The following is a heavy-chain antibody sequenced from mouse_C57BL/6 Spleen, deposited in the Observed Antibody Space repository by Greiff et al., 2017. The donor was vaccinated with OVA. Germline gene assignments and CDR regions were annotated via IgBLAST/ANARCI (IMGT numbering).Heavy chain of an antibody. V-gene: IGHV5-17*01. CDR1: GFTFSDYG. Sequence: DVKLVESGGGLVKPGGSLKLSCAASGFTFSDYGMHWVRQAPEKGLEWVAYISSGSSTIYYADTVKGRFTISRDNAKHTLFLQMTSLRSEDTAMYYCAREGPLDYWGQGTTLTVSS. J-gene: IGHJ2*01. CDR2: ISSGSSTI. CDR3: AREGPLDY.